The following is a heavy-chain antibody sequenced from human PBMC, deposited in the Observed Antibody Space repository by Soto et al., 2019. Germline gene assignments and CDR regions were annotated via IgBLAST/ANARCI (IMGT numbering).Heavy chain of an antibody. V-gene: IGHV4-4*07. D-gene: IGHD1-26*01. CDR1: GGSISSYY. J-gene: IGHJ6*02. CDR2: IYTSGST. Sequence: PSETLSLTCTVSGGSISSYYWSWIRQPAGKGLEWIGRIYTSGSTNYNPSLKSRVTMSVDTSKNQLSLKLSSVTAADTAVYYCARVGATTHYYYYGMDVWGQGTTVTVSS. CDR3: ARVGATTHYYYYGMDV.